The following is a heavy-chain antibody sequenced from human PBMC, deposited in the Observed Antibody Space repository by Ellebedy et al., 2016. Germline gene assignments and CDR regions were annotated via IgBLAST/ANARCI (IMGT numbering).Heavy chain of an antibody. J-gene: IGHJ5*02. CDR1: GFTVSTNY. CDR2: ILSDGNT. Sequence: GESLKISCAASGFTVSTNYMKWVRQAPGKGLEWVSAILSDGNTYYADSVKGRFTISRDNSKNTLYLQMNSLRAEDTDVYYCARGVGSGWFDPWGPGTLVTVSS. V-gene: IGHV3-53*01. CDR3: ARGVGSGWFDP. D-gene: IGHD2-15*01.